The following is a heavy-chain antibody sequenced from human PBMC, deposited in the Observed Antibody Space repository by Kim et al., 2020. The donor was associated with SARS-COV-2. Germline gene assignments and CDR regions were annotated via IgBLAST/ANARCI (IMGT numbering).Heavy chain of an antibody. CDR3: AREMSPTSKGSFNY. D-gene: IGHD1-26*01. Sequence: GGSLRLSCAGSGFIFSSYAMSWVRQAPGKGLERVSGITGSGGTTWNADSVKGRFTITRDNSRNTLFLQMNSLRSEDTAVYYCAREMSPTSKGSFNYWGQGTRVTVSS. CDR1: GFIFSSYA. J-gene: IGHJ4*02. CDR2: ITGSGGTT. V-gene: IGHV3-23*01.